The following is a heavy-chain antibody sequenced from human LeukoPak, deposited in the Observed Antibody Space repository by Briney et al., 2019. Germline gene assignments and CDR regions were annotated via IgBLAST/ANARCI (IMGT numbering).Heavy chain of an antibody. D-gene: IGHD2-15*01. Sequence: SETLSLTCTVSGGPISSGGYYWSWIRQHPGKGLEWIGYIYYSGSTYYNPSLKSRVTISVDTSKNQFSLKLSSVTAADTAVYYCARGYCSGGSCSNYNWFDPWGQGTLVTVSS. J-gene: IGHJ5*02. CDR2: IYYSGST. V-gene: IGHV4-31*03. CDR3: ARGYCSGGSCSNYNWFDP. CDR1: GGPISSGGYY.